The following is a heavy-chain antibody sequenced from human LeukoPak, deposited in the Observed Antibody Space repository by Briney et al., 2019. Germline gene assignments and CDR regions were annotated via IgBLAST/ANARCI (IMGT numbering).Heavy chain of an antibody. J-gene: IGHJ4*02. CDR3: ARDRGAGGWECGTY. V-gene: IGHV1-2*06. Sequence: ASVKVSCKASGYTFTDYYMHWVRQAPGQGLEWMGRINPNIGGTNFAQKFQGRVTMTRDTSINTAHMELSRLTPDDTAVYYCARDRGAGGWECGTYWGQGTLVTVSS. CDR1: GYTFTDYY. D-gene: IGHD1-26*01. CDR2: INPNIGGT.